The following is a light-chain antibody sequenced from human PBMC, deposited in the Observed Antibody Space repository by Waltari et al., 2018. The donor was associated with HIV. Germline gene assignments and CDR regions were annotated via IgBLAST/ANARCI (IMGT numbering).Light chain of an antibody. Sequence: QSMLTQPPSVSAAPRQKVTIYCPGSSSNLAHNYVSWYQHLPGAAPKLVIYDNDNRPSGIPDRFAGSKSGASATLVITGLQTGDEGDYYCGTWGSSLNAGVFGGGTNLTVL. CDR2: DND. V-gene: IGLV1-51*01. CDR1: SSNLAHNY. J-gene: IGLJ3*02. CDR3: GTWGSSLNAGV.